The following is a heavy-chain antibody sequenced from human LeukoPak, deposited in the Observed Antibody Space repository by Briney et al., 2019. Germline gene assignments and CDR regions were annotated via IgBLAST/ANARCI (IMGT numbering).Heavy chain of an antibody. CDR2: ISGSGGST. Sequence: GGSLRLSCAASGFTFSTYVMSWVRQAPGKGLEWVSAISGSGGSTYYADSVKGRFTISRDNSKNTLYLQMNSLGADDTAVYYCAKGNWRYFDYGGQGTLVTVS. J-gene: IGHJ4*02. CDR1: GFTFSTYV. D-gene: IGHD1-1*01. CDR3: AKGNWRYFDY. V-gene: IGHV3-23*01.